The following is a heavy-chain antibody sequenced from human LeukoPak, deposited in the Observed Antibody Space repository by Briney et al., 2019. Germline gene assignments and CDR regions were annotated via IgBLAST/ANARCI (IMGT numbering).Heavy chain of an antibody. D-gene: IGHD2-2*03. CDR2: ISSSSSYI. J-gene: IGHJ4*02. CDR1: GFTFSSYS. CDR3: ARDMVDIVVVPASPIDY. Sequence: GGSLRLSCAASGFTFSSYSMNWVCQAPGKGLEWVSSISSSSSYIYYADSVKGRFTISRDNAKNSLYLQMNSLRAEDTAVYYCARDMVDIVVVPASPIDYWGQGTLVTVSS. V-gene: IGHV3-21*01.